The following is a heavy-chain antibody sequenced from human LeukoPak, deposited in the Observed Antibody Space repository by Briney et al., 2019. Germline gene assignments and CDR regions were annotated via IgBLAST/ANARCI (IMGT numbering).Heavy chain of an antibody. CDR2: MNPNSGNT. CDR3: ARGMISSAYSSSSVVDY. V-gene: IGHV1-8*03. Sequence: ASVKVSCKASGYTFTSYDINWVRHATGQGLEWMGWMNPNSGNTGYAQKFQGRVTITRNTSISTAYMELSSLRSEDTAVYYCARGMISSAYSSSSVVDYWGQGTLVTVSS. D-gene: IGHD6-6*01. J-gene: IGHJ4*02. CDR1: GYTFTSYD.